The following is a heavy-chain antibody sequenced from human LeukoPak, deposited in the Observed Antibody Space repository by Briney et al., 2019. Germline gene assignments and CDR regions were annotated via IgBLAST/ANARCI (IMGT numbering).Heavy chain of an antibody. CDR3: AKDAYGGNSIYYYYMDV. V-gene: IGHV3-21*04. J-gene: IGHJ6*03. CDR2: ITSSSTSM. D-gene: IGHD4-23*01. Sequence: GGSLRLSCAASGFTFDDYAMHWVRQAPGKGLEWVSSITSSSTSMYYADSVKGRFTISRDNAKNSLYLQMNSLRAEDAALYYCAKDAYGGNSIYYYYMDVWGKGTTVTISS. CDR1: GFTFDDYA.